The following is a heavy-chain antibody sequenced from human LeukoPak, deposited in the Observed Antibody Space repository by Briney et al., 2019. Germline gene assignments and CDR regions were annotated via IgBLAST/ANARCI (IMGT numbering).Heavy chain of an antibody. D-gene: IGHD3-22*01. V-gene: IGHV4-59*01. CDR3: TRGSIAYYYMDV. CDR2: IYYSGST. Sequence: SETLSLTCTVSGGSISSYYWSWIRQPPGKGLEWIGNIYYSGSTNYNPSLKSRVTISVDTSENQFSLKLSSVTAADTAVYYCTRGSIAYYYMDVWGKGTTVTISS. J-gene: IGHJ6*03. CDR1: GGSISSYY.